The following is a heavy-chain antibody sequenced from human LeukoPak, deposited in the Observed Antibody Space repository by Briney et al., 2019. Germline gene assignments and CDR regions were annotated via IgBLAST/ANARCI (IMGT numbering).Heavy chain of an antibody. J-gene: IGHJ4*02. CDR1: GFTFSSYN. CDR2: ISDSGSDV. CDR3: ARERPLDY. V-gene: IGHV3-48*01. Sequence: GGSLRLSCAASGFTFSSYNMNWVRQAPGKGPEWVSFISDSGSDVYYRDSVKGRFTISRDSAKNSLYLQMDSLGAEDTAVYFCARERPLDYWGQGTLVTVSS.